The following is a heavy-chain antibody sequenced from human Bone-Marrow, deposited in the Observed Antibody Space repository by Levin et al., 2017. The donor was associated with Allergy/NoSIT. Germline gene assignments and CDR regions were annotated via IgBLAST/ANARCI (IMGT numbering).Heavy chain of an antibody. CDR2: INHSGGA. CDR3: ARGALAGYYSAGTFDS. J-gene: IGHJ4*02. Sequence: SQTLSLTCAVYGGSFSGFYWSWIRPTPGKGLEWIGEINHSGGANYNRSLKSRVTISRDTSKNQFSLQLSSVTAADTAVYYCARGALAGYYSAGTFDSWGQGTLVTVSS. CDR1: GGSFSGFY. D-gene: IGHD3-9*01. V-gene: IGHV4-34*01.